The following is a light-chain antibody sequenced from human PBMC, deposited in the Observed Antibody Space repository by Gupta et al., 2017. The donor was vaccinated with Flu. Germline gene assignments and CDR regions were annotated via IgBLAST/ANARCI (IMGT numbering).Light chain of an antibody. V-gene: IGKV3-11*01. J-gene: IGKJ3*01. Sequence: EIVLTQSPATLSLSPGETATLSCRASQSVSIYLAWYQQRPGQAPRLLIYDASSRATGIPARFSGSGSGTDFTLTISSLEPEDFAVYYCQQRSNWPPFTFGPGTKVDIK. CDR1: QSVSIY. CDR3: QQRSNWPPFT. CDR2: DAS.